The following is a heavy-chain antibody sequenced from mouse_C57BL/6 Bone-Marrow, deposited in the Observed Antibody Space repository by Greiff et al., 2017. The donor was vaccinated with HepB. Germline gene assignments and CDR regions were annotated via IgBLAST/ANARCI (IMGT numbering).Heavy chain of an antibody. V-gene: IGHV5-6*01. CDR2: ISNGGSYN. CDR3: ASPFGNYDCSFDV. CDR1: GFTFSNYG. Sequence: EVQVVESGGDLEKPGGSLKLSCAASGFTFSNYGMSWVRQTPDKRLEWVATISNGGSYNYYPDSVNGRFTIASDNAKNTLYLQMISLKAEDTAMYYWASPFGNYDCSFDVWGAGTTVTVSS. D-gene: IGHD2-1*01. J-gene: IGHJ1*01.